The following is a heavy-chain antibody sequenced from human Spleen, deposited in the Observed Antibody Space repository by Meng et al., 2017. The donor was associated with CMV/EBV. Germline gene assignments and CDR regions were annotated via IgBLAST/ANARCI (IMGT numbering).Heavy chain of an antibody. CDR2: IYSGGST. CDR1: GFTVSSNY. D-gene: IGHD2-21*01. Sequence: EVQLVESGGGLIKPGGSLRLSCAASGFTVSSNYMSWVRQAPGKGLQWVSVIYSGGSTYYADSVKGRFTISRDNSKNTLYLQMNSLRAEDTAVYYCAKDRGAYSPMLFDYWGQGTLVTVSS. J-gene: IGHJ4*02. V-gene: IGHV3-53*01. CDR3: AKDRGAYSPMLFDY.